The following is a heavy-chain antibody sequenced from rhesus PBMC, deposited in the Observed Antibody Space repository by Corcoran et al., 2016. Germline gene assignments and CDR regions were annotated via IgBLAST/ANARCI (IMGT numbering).Heavy chain of an antibody. Sequence: QVHLVRYGSEIKQPGASGKLSCQAREYTFPLSYLPSVGRAREQGVEWIGPYSPYNGNKGYTQTSHARVTITTDTSTSTGYVELSSLRSEDTAVYYCTREISSGSLDVWGRGVLVTVSS. J-gene: IGHJ5-2*02. V-gene: IGHV1-180*01. CDR1: EYTFPLSY. D-gene: IGHD1-1-1*01. CDR2: YSPYNGNK. CDR3: TREISSGSLDV.